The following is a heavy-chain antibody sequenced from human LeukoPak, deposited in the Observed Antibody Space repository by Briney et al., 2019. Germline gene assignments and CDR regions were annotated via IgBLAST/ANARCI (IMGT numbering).Heavy chain of an antibody. CDR2: ISTYNGNT. V-gene: IGHV1-18*01. CDR1: AYTSPNYG. D-gene: IGHD2-2*01. CDR3: ALPAKGAFFYYYMEV. J-gene: IGHJ6*03. Sequence: ASVKVSCKASAYTSPNYGITWVRQSPGRRPEWMVWISTYNGNTQYAQKFQCRGTRTTDTPTKTVYMELSNLRSNDTAVYYCALPAKGAFFYYYMEVWGKGTTVTVSS.